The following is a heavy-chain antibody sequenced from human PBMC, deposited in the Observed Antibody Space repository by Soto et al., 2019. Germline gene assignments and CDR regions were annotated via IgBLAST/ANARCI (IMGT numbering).Heavy chain of an antibody. CDR2: INGGSGNT. V-gene: IGHV1-3*01. CDR1: GFTFTSYA. Sequence: ASVKVSCKSSGFTFTSYAIHWLRQAPGQRPQWMGWINGGSGNTKYSQDFQGRVTFTRDTFATTAYLELSSLRSEDTAVYYCARVPPWGNSAGNYYIQHYDSWHKGTPVTVSS. CDR3: ARVPPWGNSAGNYYIQHYDS. J-gene: IGHJ4*02. D-gene: IGHD3-10*01.